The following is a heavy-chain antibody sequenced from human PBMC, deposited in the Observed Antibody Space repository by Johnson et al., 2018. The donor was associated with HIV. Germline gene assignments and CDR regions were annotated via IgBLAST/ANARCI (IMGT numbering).Heavy chain of an antibody. J-gene: IGHJ3*02. CDR3: ARSMRGAFDI. D-gene: IGHD3-10*01. CDR1: GFTFSREN. CDR2: ISYDGSNK. V-gene: IGHV3-30*03. Sequence: VQLVESGGGVVQPGMSLRLSYADSGFTFSRENMHWVRQAPDKGLHWVAIISYDGSNKNYADSVKGRFTVSRDNSKNTLYLQMNSLRAEDTAVYYCARSMRGAFDIWGQGTMVTVSS.